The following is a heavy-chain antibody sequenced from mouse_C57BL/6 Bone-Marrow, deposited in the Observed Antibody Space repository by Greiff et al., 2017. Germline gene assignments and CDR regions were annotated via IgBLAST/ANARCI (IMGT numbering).Heavy chain of an antibody. J-gene: IGHJ3*01. V-gene: IGHV1-4*01. CDR3: APLSAWFAY. CDR1: GYTFTSYT. D-gene: IGHD1-1*02. Sequence: VMLVESGAELARPGASVKMSCKASGYTFTSYTMHWVKQRPGQGLEWIGYINPSSGYTKYNQKFKDKATLTADKSSSTAYMQLSSLTSEDSAVYYCAPLSAWFAYWGQGTLVTVSA. CDR2: INPSSGYT.